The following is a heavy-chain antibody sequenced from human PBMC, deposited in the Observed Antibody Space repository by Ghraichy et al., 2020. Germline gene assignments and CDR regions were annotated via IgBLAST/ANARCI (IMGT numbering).Heavy chain of an antibody. J-gene: IGHJ2*01. V-gene: IGHV3-23*01. CDR3: VKCSPCWLNWYFDL. D-gene: IGHD5-12*01. Sequence: GGSLRLSCAVSGLTFSRYAMSWVRQAPGKGLEWVSGISGNGGNTHYADSVKGRFTISKDNAKNTIYLQMNSLRVDDTAVYYCVKCSPCWLNWYFDLWGRGTLVTVSS. CDR2: ISGNGGNT. CDR1: GLTFSRYA.